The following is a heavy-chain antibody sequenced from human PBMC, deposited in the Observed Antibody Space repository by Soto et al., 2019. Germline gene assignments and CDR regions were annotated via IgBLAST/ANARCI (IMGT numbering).Heavy chain of an antibody. Sequence: PSETLSLTCTVSGGSISSGGYYWSWIRQNPGKGLEWIGYIFYSGTTNYNPSLKSRLTISVDTSKNQFSLKLKSLTAADTAVYYCARDESTTDAFEIWGQRTVVTVSS. CDR3: ARDESTTDAFEI. D-gene: IGHD4-17*01. CDR2: IFYSGTT. CDR1: GGSISSGGYY. J-gene: IGHJ3*02. V-gene: IGHV4-31*03.